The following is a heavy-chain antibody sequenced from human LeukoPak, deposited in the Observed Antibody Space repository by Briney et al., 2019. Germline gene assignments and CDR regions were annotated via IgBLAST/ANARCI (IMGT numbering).Heavy chain of an antibody. CDR2: INHSGST. CDR1: GGSFSGYY. J-gene: IGHJ4*02. Sequence: SETLSLTCAVYGGSFSGYYWSWIRQPPGKGLEWIGEINHSGSTNYNPSLKSRVTISVDTSKNQFSLKLNSVTPEDTAVYYCAREPEGQIRFYYFDYWGQGALVTVSS. CDR3: AREPEGQIRFYYFDY. V-gene: IGHV4-34*01.